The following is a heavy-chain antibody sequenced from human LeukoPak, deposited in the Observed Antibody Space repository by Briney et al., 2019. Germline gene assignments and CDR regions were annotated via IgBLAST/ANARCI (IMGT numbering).Heavy chain of an antibody. Sequence: NPSQTLSVTCTVSGYSISSGGYFWSWIRQHPGKGPEWIGYIYYSGSTYYNPSLKSRVTISVDTSKNQFSLKLSSVTAADTAVFYCARARTPYYYDSSDYRPPMYYFDYWGQGTLVTVSS. CDR3: ARARTPYYYDSSDYRPPMYYFDY. V-gene: IGHV4-31*03. CDR2: IYYSGST. D-gene: IGHD3-22*01. J-gene: IGHJ4*02. CDR1: GYSISSGGYF.